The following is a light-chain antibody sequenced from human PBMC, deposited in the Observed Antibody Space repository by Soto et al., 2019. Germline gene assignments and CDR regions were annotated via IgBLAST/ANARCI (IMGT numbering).Light chain of an antibody. V-gene: IGKV1-39*01. CDR2: AAF. J-gene: IGKJ1*01. CDR1: QTISSS. CDR3: QQTYSIPPT. Sequence: DIQMSQSPSSLSASVTDRVTITCRPSQTISSSLNWYQQKPGKAPKLLIFAAFNVQSGVPSRFSGSGSGTDFTLTISSLQPEDFATYYCQQTYSIPPTFGQGTKVEIK.